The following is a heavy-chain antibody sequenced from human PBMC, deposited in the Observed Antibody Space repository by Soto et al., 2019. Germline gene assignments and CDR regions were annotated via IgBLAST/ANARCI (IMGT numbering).Heavy chain of an antibody. CDR1: GGTFSSYA. CDR3: ARVPSGPALAYYFDY. Sequence: QVQLVQSGAEVKKPGSSVKVSCKASGGTFSSYAISWVRQAPGQGLEWMGGIIPIFGTANYAQKFQGRVTITADKSSSTAYMELSSLRSEDTAVYYCARVPSGPALAYYFDYWGQGTLVTVSS. CDR2: IIPIFGTA. V-gene: IGHV1-69*06. J-gene: IGHJ4*02. D-gene: IGHD1-1*01.